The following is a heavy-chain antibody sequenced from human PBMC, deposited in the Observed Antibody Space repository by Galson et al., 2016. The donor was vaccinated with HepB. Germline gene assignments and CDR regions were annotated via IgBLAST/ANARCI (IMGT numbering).Heavy chain of an antibody. Sequence: SLRPSCAASGFSVSGNYMSWVRQAPGKGLEWVSHVYSGGSPYYADSVKGRFTMSRDNSKNTLYLQMDSLRVEDTAVYFCARGPNSDSWGQGALVTVSS. J-gene: IGHJ5*01. V-gene: IGHV3-66*01. CDR1: GFSVSGNY. CDR2: VYSGGSP. D-gene: IGHD4-23*01. CDR3: ARGPNSDS.